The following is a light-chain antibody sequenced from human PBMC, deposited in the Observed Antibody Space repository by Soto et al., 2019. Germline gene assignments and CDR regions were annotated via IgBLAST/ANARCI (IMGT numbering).Light chain of an antibody. V-gene: IGKV1-39*01. J-gene: IGKJ5*01. CDR1: PNVGSF. CDR3: QQGSTTPIT. Sequence: DIQMPQSPSSLSASIGDRVTTTCRASPNVGSFLNGYQQKLVASHRLPWYSAFRIQSGVPSRFNASGSGTDFTLSISSLQPEDFSTYYCQQGSTTPITFGLGTRWRL. CDR2: SAF.